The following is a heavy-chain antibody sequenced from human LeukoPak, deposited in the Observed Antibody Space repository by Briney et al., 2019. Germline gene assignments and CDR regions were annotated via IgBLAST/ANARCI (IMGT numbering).Heavy chain of an antibody. J-gene: IGHJ4*02. D-gene: IGHD2-15*01. CDR1: GGSISSSSYY. CDR2: IYYSGST. Sequence: SETLSLTCTVSGGSISSSSYYWGWIRQPPGKGLEWIGSIYYSGSTYYNPSLKSRVTISVDTSKNQFSLKLSSVTAADTAVYYCARALVGGPFDYWGQGTLVTVSS. CDR3: ARALVGGPFDY. V-gene: IGHV4-39*01.